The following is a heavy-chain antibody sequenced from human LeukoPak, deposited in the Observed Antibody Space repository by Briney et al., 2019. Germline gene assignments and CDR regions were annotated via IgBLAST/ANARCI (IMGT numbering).Heavy chain of an antibody. CDR3: ARARYYGSGSYYKPYYFDY. CDR1: GYTFTGYY. J-gene: IGHJ4*02. V-gene: IGHV1-2*04. CDR2: INPNSGGT. Sequence: ASVKVSCKASGYTFTGYYMHWVRQAPGQGLEWMGWINPNSGGTNYAQKFQGWVTMTRDMSISTAYMELSRLRSDDTAVYYCARARYYGSGSYYKPYYFDYWGQGTLVTVSS. D-gene: IGHD3-10*01.